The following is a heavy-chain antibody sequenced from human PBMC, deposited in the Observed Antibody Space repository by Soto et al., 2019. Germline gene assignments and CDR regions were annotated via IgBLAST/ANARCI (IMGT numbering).Heavy chain of an antibody. CDR3: VQTTGWPGFDF. D-gene: IGHD6-19*01. V-gene: IGHV3-53*01. CDR1: GFAVSSKY. Sequence: SGGSLRLSCAASGFAVSSKYMTWVRQAPGKGLEWVSVIYGGGTTYYADSVKGRFTISRDTSKNTLYLQMNSLRAEDTAVYYCVQTTGWPGFDFWGPGTLVTVSS. J-gene: IGHJ4*02. CDR2: IYGGGTT.